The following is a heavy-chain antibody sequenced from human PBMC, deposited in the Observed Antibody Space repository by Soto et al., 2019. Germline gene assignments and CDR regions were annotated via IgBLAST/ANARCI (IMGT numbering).Heavy chain of an antibody. D-gene: IGHD1-20*01. CDR3: ARGLGYNEKTLAY. Sequence: QVQLVESGGGVVQPGRSLRLSCAASGFTFSSYAMHWVRQAPGKGLEWVAVISYDGSNKYYADSVKGRFTISRDNSKNTLYLQMNSLRTEDTAVYYCARGLGYNEKTLAYWGQGTMVTVS. CDR2: ISYDGSNK. CDR1: GFTFSSYA. J-gene: IGHJ4*02. V-gene: IGHV3-30-3*01.